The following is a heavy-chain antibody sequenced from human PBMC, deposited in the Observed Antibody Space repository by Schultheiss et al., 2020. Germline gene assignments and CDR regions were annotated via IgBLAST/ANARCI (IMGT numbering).Heavy chain of an antibody. D-gene: IGHD6-19*01. CDR1: GFTFSSYS. Sequence: WGSLRLSCAASGFTFSSYSMNWVRQAPGKGLEWVSSISSSSSYIYYADSVKGRFTISRDNAKNSLYLQMNSLRAEDTAVYYCARDRPIAVAGMLDYWGQGTLVTVSS. V-gene: IGHV3-21*01. CDR2: ISSSSSYI. J-gene: IGHJ4*02. CDR3: ARDRPIAVAGMLDY.